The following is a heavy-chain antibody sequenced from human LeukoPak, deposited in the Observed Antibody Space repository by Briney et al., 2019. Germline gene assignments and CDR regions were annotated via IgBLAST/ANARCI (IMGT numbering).Heavy chain of an antibody. CDR1: GFTFSNYA. J-gene: IGHJ4*02. D-gene: IGHD2-8*01. CDR3: AKDTDCTSGICYTFFDY. Sequence: GGSLRLSCAASGFTFSNYAMSWVRQAPGKGLEWVSAISGSGGSTYYADSVKGRFTISRDNSKNTLYLQMNSLRAEDTAVYYCAKDTDCTSGICYTFFDYWGQGTLVTVSS. CDR2: ISGSGGST. V-gene: IGHV3-23*01.